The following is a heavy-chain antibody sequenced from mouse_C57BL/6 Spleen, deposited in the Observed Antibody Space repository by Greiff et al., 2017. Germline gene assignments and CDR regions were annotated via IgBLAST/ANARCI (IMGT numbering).Heavy chain of an antibody. D-gene: IGHD4-1*01. CDR3: ARSSAGKYYYAMDY. J-gene: IGHJ4*01. V-gene: IGHV1-59*01. Sequence: QVQLQQPGAELVRPGTSVKLSCKASGYTFTSYWMHWVKQRPGQGLEWLGVIDPSDSYTNYNQKFKGKATLTVDTSSSTSYMQLSSLTSDDAAVYYGARSSAGKYYYAMDYWGQGTSVTVSS. CDR1: GYTFTSYW. CDR2: IDPSDSYT.